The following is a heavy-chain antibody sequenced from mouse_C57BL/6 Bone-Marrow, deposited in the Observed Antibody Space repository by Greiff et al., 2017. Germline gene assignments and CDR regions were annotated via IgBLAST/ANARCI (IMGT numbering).Heavy chain of an antibody. D-gene: IGHD1-1*01. CDR1: GFTFSSYA. CDR2: ISDGGNST. J-gene: IGHJ4*01. Sequence: EVKLVESGGGLVKPGGSLKLSCAASGFTFSSYAMSWVRQTPEKRLEWVATISDGGNSTYYPDNVQGRFTISRDNAKNNLYLQMSHLTSEDTAMYYCARDYYGSSYFDAIDYWGQGTLVTVSS. CDR3: ARDYYGSSYFDAIDY. V-gene: IGHV5-4*01.